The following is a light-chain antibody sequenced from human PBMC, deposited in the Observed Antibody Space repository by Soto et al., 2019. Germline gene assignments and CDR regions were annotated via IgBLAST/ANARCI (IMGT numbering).Light chain of an antibody. V-gene: IGKV1-5*01. Sequence: DIQVTQSPSTLSASVGDRVTFTCRASQSISSWLAWYQQKPGKAPKLLLYDASTLQSGVPSRFSGSGSGTDFTLTISRLQPDDFATYYCQQYNSYRTFGQGTKVEI. CDR3: QQYNSYRT. CDR1: QSISSW. CDR2: DAS. J-gene: IGKJ1*01.